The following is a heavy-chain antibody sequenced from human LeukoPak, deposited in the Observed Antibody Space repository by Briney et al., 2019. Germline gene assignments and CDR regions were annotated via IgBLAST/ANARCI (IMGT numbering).Heavy chain of an antibody. CDR1: GGSISSYY. CDR3: ARGDYYYDSSGYWFDAFDI. D-gene: IGHD3-22*01. J-gene: IGHJ3*02. Sequence: SETLSLTCTVSGGSISSYYWSWIRQPPRKGLEWIGYIYYSGSTNYNPSLKSRVTISVDTSKNQFSLKLSSVTAADTAVYYCARGDYYYDSSGYWFDAFDIWGQGTMVTVSS. CDR2: IYYSGST. V-gene: IGHV4-59*08.